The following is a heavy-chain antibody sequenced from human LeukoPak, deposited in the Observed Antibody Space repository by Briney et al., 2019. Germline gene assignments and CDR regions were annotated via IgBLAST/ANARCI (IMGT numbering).Heavy chain of an antibody. Sequence: ASVKVSCKASGYTVTDYDMHWVRQAPGQGLEWMGWINPNSGGTNYAQKFQGRVTMTRDTSISTAYMELRRLRSDDAAVYYCARGYLYYYDVSGYPFDYWGQGTLVTVSS. CDR2: INPNSGGT. CDR3: ARGYLYYYDVSGYPFDY. D-gene: IGHD3-22*01. CDR1: GYTVTDYD. J-gene: IGHJ4*02. V-gene: IGHV1-2*02.